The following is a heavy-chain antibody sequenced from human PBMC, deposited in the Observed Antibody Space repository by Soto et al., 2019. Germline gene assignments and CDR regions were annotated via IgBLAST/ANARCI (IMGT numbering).Heavy chain of an antibody. D-gene: IGHD6-6*01. CDR1: GYTFTSYG. J-gene: IGHJ3*02. CDR2: ISAYNGNT. CDR3: ARSHPYSSSDAFDI. V-gene: IGHV1-18*04. Sequence: GASVKVSCKASGYTFTSYGISWVRQAPGQGLEWMGWISAYNGNTNYAQKLQGRVTMTTDTSTSTAYMELRSLRSDDTAVYYCARSHPYSSSDAFDIWGQGTMVTVSS.